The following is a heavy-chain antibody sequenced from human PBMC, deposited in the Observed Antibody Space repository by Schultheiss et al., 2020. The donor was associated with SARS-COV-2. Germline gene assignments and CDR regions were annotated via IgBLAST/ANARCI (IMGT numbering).Heavy chain of an antibody. CDR2: ISSSSSYI. J-gene: IGHJ6*02. V-gene: IGHV3-21*01. CDR3: ATAIVSMTTMYYYYYYGMDV. CDR1: GFTFSSYS. D-gene: IGHD5/OR15-5a*01. Sequence: GGSLRLSCAASGFTFSSYSMNWVRQAPGKGLEWVSSISSSSSYIYYADSVKGRFTISRDNAKNSLYLQMNSLRAEDTAVYYCATAIVSMTTMYYYYYYGMDVWGQGTTVTVSS.